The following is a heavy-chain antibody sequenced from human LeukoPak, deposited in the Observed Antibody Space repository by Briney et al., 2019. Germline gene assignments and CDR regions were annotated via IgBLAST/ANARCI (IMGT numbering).Heavy chain of an antibody. CDR2: ISWNSGSI. J-gene: IGHJ6*03. V-gene: IGHV3-9*01. Sequence: SLRLLFAEPGFTFDDYALQWVRQAQGKGLEWVSGISWNSGSIGYADSVKGRFTISRDNAKNSLYLQMNSLRAEDTALYYCAKGTAMVGDYYYYMDVWGKGTTVTVSS. CDR1: GFTFDDYA. D-gene: IGHD5-18*01. CDR3: AKGTAMVGDYYYYMDV.